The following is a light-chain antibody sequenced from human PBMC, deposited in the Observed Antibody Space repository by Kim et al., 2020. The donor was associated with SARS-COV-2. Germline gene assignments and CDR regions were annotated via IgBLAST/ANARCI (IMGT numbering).Light chain of an antibody. CDR1: TGAVTSAHY. J-gene: IGLJ3*02. CDR3: LLHYGATQL. V-gene: IGLV7-43*01. CDR2: STN. Sequence: PGGKVTITCASRTGAVTSAHYPNWFQQKHGQTPRPLIYSTNNKHSWTPARFSASLLGGRAALTLSAVQPEDEAIYYCLLHYGATQLFGAGTQLTAL.